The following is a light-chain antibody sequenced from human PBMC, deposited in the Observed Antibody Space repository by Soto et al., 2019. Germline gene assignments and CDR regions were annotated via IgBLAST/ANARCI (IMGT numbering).Light chain of an antibody. J-gene: IGLJ2*01. CDR3: LLSYSGARV. CDR1: TGTVTTGHA. Sequence: QAVVTQEPSLTVSPGGTVTLTCGSITGTVTTGHAPYWFQQKPGQAPRTLIYDTTNRHSWTPARFSGSLLGGKAALTLSGAQPQDEPEYYCLLSYSGARVFGGGTKLTVL. V-gene: IGLV7-46*01. CDR2: DTT.